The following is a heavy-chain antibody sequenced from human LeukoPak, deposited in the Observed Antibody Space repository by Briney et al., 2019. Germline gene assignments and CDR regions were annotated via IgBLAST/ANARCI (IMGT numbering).Heavy chain of an antibody. CDR2: INHSGST. Sequence: YPSETLSLTCAVYGGSFSGYYWSWIRQSPGKGLEWIGEINHSGSTNYNPSLKSRVTISIDTSKNPFSLKVKAVTAADATVYYCARRQYYGSGSSHFDYWGQGTLVTVSS. CDR1: GGSFSGYY. CDR3: ARRQYYGSGSSHFDY. D-gene: IGHD3-10*01. V-gene: IGHV4-34*01. J-gene: IGHJ4*02.